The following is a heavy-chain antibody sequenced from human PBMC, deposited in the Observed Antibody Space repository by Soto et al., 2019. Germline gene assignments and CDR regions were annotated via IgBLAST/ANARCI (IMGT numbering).Heavy chain of an antibody. CDR2: IYYSGST. CDR3: ARGDYDILTGYYNSWFDP. Sequence: SETVSLTCTVSGGSISSYYWSWIRQPPGKGLEWIGYIYYSGSTNYNPSLKSRVTISVDTSKNQFSLKLSSVTAADTAVYYCARGDYDILTGYYNSWFDPSGQGTMVTVSS. D-gene: IGHD3-9*01. J-gene: IGHJ5*02. V-gene: IGHV4-59*01. CDR1: GGSISSYY.